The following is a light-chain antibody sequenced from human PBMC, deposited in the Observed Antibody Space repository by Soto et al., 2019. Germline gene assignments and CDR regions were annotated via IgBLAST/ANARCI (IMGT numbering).Light chain of an antibody. V-gene: IGKV3-20*01. CDR2: GAS. Sequence: EIVLTQSPGTLSLSPGERATLSCRASQSVASSYLAWYQQKAGQAPRLLIYGASNRATGIPDRISGSGSGTDFTLTISRLEPEDFAMYYCQQYGSSPLTFGGGTKVEVK. J-gene: IGKJ4*01. CDR3: QQYGSSPLT. CDR1: QSVASSY.